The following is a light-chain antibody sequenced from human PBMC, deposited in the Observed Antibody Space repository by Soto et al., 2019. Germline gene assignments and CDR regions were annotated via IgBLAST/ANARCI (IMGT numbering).Light chain of an antibody. CDR3: HHYGRSPWT. CDR1: QTVSPSS. Sequence: DIVWTQSPGTLSLSTGEGGTLSCRASQTVSPSSLAWSQQKPGQAPRLFIYVASSRASGIPDRFSGSGPGTDFTLTITRLEPEDSAVYYCHHYGRSPWTFGQGTKVEIK. CDR2: VAS. V-gene: IGKV3-20*01. J-gene: IGKJ1*01.